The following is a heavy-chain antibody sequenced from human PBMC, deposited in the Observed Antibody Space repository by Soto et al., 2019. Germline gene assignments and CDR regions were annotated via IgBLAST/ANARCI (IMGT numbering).Heavy chain of an antibody. V-gene: IGHV3-33*01. J-gene: IGHJ4*02. CDR3: ARERKGTFDF. CDR1: GFTFSSYG. Sequence: QVQLVESGGGVVQPGRSLRLSCAASGFTFSSYGMHWVRQAPGKGLEWVAVIWYDGSTKYYADSVKGRVTISRDNSKNTLYLQMKSLRAEDTAVYFCARERKGTFDFWGQGTLVTVAS. CDR2: IWYDGSTK. D-gene: IGHD1-1*01.